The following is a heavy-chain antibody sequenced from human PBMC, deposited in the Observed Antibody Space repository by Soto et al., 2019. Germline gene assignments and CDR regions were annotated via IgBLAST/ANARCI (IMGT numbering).Heavy chain of an antibody. CDR2: INPSGGST. D-gene: IGHD6-6*01. Sequence: VASLKVACKTAGYTFTSYYMRCGRQAPGQGLEWMGIINPSGGSTSYAQKFQGRVTMTRDTSTSTVYMELSSLRSEDTAVYYCALGKYSSSLIYWGQGTLVTVSS. V-gene: IGHV1-46*01. J-gene: IGHJ4*02. CDR1: GYTFTSYY. CDR3: ALGKYSSSLIY.